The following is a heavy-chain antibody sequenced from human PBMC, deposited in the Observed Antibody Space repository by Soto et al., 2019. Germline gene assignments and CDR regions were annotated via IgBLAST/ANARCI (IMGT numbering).Heavy chain of an antibody. D-gene: IGHD3-22*01. CDR3: AREQDYYDSSGSYFDY. Sequence: GGSLRLSCAASGFTFSSYSMNWVRQAPGKGLEWVSPISSSSSYIYYADSVKGRFTISRDNAKNSLYLQMNSLRAEDTAVYYCAREQDYYDSSGSYFDYWGQGTLVTVSS. CDR1: GFTFSSYS. J-gene: IGHJ4*02. CDR2: ISSSSSYI. V-gene: IGHV3-21*01.